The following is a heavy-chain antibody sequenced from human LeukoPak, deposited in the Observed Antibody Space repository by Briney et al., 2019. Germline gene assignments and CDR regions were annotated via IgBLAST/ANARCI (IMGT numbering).Heavy chain of an antibody. CDR1: GFTFSSYA. CDR2: ISSNGGST. V-gene: IGHV3-64*01. J-gene: IGHJ4*02. CDR3: ARGQYDILTGFDY. D-gene: IGHD3-9*01. Sequence: PGGSLRLSCAASGFTFSSYAMHWVRQAPGKGLEYVSAISSNGGSTYYANSVKGRFTISRDNSKNTLYLQMGSLRAEDMAVYYCARGQYDILTGFDYWGQGTLVTVSS.